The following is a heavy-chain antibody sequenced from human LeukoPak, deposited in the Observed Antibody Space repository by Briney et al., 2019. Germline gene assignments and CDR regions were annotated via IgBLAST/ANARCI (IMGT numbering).Heavy chain of an antibody. J-gene: IGHJ6*02. CDR3: ARSGQSKYRNTSVRSQHYGMDV. Sequence: SETLSLTCDVYGGSFSGYYWSWIRQPPGKGLEWIGEINPSGSTNYNPYPKSRVTISVDTSKDQFSLKLSSLTAADTAVYYCARSGQSKYRNTSVRSQHYGMDVWGQGTTVTVSS. CDR1: GGSFSGYY. D-gene: IGHD2/OR15-2a*01. V-gene: IGHV4-34*01. CDR2: INPSGST.